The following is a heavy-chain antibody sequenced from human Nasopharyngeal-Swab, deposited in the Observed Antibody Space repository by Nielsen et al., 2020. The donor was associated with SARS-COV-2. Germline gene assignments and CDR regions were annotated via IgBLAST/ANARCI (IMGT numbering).Heavy chain of an antibody. J-gene: IGHJ5*02. CDR1: GFTFSSYW. CDR2: TKEDGTVT. D-gene: IGHD5-24*01. V-gene: IGHV3-7*03. CDR3: AREGRDGAVSS. Sequence: GGSLRLSCAATGFTFSSYWMSWVRQAPGRGLEWLAHTKEDGTVTHNVDSVRGRFTVSRDNAKNLLFLQMNSLRAEDTAVYFCAREGRDGAVSSWGQVTLVTVSS.